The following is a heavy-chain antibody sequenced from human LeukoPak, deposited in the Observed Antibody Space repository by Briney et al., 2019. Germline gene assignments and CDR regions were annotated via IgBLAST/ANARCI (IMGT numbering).Heavy chain of an antibody. CDR2: IYYSGST. CDR3: ARLDATYYYDSSTPPENRAFDI. D-gene: IGHD3-22*01. J-gene: IGHJ3*02. Sequence: PSETLSLTCTVSGGSISSYYWSWIRQPPGKGLEWIGYIYYSGSTNYNPSLKSRVTISVDTSKNQFSLQLSSVPAADTAVYYCARLDATYYYDSSTPPENRAFDIWGQATMLTVSS. V-gene: IGHV4-59*08. CDR1: GGSISSYY.